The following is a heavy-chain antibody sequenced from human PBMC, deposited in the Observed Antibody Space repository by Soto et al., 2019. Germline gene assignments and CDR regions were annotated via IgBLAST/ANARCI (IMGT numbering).Heavy chain of an antibody. Sequence: SQTLSLTCAISGESVSSNSAAWNWIRQSPSRGLEWLGRTYYRSKWYNDYAVSVKSRITINPDTSKNQFSLQLNSVTPEDTAVYYCARVSSHYDILTGYGMDVWGQGTTVTVSS. D-gene: IGHD3-9*01. J-gene: IGHJ6*02. CDR3: ARVSSHYDILTGYGMDV. CDR2: TYYRSKWYN. CDR1: GESVSSNSAA. V-gene: IGHV6-1*01.